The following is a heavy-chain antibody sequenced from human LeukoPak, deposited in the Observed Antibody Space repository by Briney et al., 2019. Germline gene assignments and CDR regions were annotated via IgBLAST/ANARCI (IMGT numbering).Heavy chain of an antibody. CDR2: ISRSGSTR. CDR1: GFTFSACE. V-gene: IGHV3-48*03. D-gene: IGHD3-10*01. Sequence: GGSLRLSCAISGFTFSACELTWVREAPGKGLEWVSYISRSGSTRYYADSVKGRFTISRDNAKNSLYLQMNSLRAEDTAVYYCARVATMVRVPLDALDIWGQGTMVSVSS. CDR3: ARVATMVRVPLDALDI. J-gene: IGHJ3*02.